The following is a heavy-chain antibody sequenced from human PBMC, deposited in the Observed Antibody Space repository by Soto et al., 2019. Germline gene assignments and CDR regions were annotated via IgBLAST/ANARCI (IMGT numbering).Heavy chain of an antibody. Sequence: SVKVSCKASGCTFSSYAISWVRQAPGQGLEWMGGIIPIFGTANYAQKFQGRVTITADESTSTAYMELSRLRSEDTAVYYCARDRNGGSCYDYWGQGTRVTVSS. V-gene: IGHV1-69*13. J-gene: IGHJ4*02. CDR1: GCTFSSYA. CDR2: IIPIFGTA. CDR3: ARDRNGGSCYDY. D-gene: IGHD2-15*01.